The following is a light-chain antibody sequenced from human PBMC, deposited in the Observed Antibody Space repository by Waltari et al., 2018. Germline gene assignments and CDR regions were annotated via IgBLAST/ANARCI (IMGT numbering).Light chain of an antibody. CDR3: QQYGRSPLT. J-gene: IGKJ4*01. Sequence: EILLTQSPGTLSLSPGERATLSCRASPSLRNTFLVWYQQKPGQAPRLLIYDASRRATGIPDRFSGSGSGTDFTLTISRLEPEDFAVYFCQQYGRSPLTFGGGTKVEIK. V-gene: IGKV3-20*01. CDR2: DAS. CDR1: PSLRNTF.